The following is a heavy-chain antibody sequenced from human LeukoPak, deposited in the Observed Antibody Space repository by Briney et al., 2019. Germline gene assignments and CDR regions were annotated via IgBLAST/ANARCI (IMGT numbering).Heavy chain of an antibody. CDR1: GGSISSGGYS. Sequence: TSETLSLTCAVSGGSISSGGYSWSWIRQPPGKGLEWIGYIYHSGSTYYNPSLKSRVTISVDRSKNQFSLKLSSVTAADTAVYYCARAKAELWSGEEGAFDIWGQGTMVTVSS. J-gene: IGHJ3*02. D-gene: IGHD3-10*01. CDR3: ARAKAELWSGEEGAFDI. V-gene: IGHV4-30-2*01. CDR2: IYHSGST.